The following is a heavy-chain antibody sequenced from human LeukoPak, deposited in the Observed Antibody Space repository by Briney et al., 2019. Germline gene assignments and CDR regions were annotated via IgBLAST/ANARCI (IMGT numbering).Heavy chain of an antibody. J-gene: IGHJ4*02. D-gene: IGHD3-22*01. CDR1: GFTFSNYW. Sequence: GGSLRLSCAASGFTFSNYWMHWVRQAPGKGLVWVSRINSDGINTSYADSVKGRFTISRDNAKNSVYLQMKSLRAEDTAVYYCVREGYYDSSGYLGVFDYWGQGTLVTVSS. V-gene: IGHV3-74*01. CDR3: VREGYYDSSGYLGVFDY. CDR2: INSDGINT.